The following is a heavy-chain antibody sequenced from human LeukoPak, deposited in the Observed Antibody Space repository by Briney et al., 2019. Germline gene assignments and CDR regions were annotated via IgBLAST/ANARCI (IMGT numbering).Heavy chain of an antibody. D-gene: IGHD3-9*01. V-gene: IGHV4-30-4*08. CDR3: ARAGNYDILTGYSLFAFDI. J-gene: IGHJ3*02. Sequence: SETLSLTCTVSGGSISSGDYYWSWIRQPPGKGLEWIGYIYYSGSTYYNPSLKSRVTISVDTSKNQFSLKLSSVTAADTAVYYCARAGNYDILTGYSLFAFDIWGQGTMVTVSS. CDR1: GGSISSGDYY. CDR2: IYYSGST.